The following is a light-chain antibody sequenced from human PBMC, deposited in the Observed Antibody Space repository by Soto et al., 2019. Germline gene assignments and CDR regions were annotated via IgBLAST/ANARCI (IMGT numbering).Light chain of an antibody. CDR3: QQRINWLPIT. V-gene: IGKV3-11*01. CDR1: QSVSSY. J-gene: IGKJ5*01. Sequence: EIVLTQSPATLSLSPGERATLSCRASQSVSSYLAWYQQKPGQAPRLLIYDASNRATGIPARFSGSGSGTDFTLTISSLEPEDFAVYYCQQRINWLPITFCQGTRLEIK. CDR2: DAS.